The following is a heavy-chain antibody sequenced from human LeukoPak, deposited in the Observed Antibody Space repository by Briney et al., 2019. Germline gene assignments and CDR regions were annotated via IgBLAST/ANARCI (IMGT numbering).Heavy chain of an antibody. CDR2: IYPSSGST. J-gene: IGHJ4*02. CDR3: ARDAVAGTFYFDF. V-gene: IGHV1-46*01. D-gene: IGHD6-19*01. CDR1: GYTFTKYN. Sequence: ASVKVSCKASGYTFTKYNLHWARQAPGQGLEWMGIIYPSSGSTSYSQKFRDRVIMTRDTSTSTAYMELSSLSSEDTAIYFCARDAVAGTFYFDFWGQGTLVTVSS.